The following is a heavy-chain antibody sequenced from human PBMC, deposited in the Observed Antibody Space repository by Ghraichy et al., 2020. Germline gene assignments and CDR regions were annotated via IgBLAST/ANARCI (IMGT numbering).Heavy chain of an antibody. V-gene: IGHV3-23*01. CDR3: AKAVGRRYYYDSSGYYSDY. CDR1: GFTFSSYA. J-gene: IGHJ4*02. CDR2: ISGSGGST. D-gene: IGHD3-22*01. Sequence: GGSLRLSCAASGFTFSSYAMSWVRQAPGKGLEWVSVISGSGGSTYYADSVKGRFTISRDNSKNTLYLQMNSLRAEDTAVYYCAKAVGRRYYYDSSGYYSDYWGPGTLVTVSS.